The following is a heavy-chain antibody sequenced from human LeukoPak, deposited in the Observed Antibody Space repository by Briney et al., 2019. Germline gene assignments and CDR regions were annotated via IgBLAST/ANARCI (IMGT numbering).Heavy chain of an antibody. CDR3: ARGGIRYYYGMDV. Sequence: PSETLSLTCTVSGGSISSYYWSWIRQPPGKGLEWIGYIYYSGSTNYNPSLKSRVTISVDTSKNQFSLKLSSVTAADTAVYYCARGGIRYYYGMDVWGQGTTVTVSS. V-gene: IGHV4-59*01. CDR2: IYYSGST. CDR1: GGSISSYY. D-gene: IGHD5-18*01. J-gene: IGHJ6*02.